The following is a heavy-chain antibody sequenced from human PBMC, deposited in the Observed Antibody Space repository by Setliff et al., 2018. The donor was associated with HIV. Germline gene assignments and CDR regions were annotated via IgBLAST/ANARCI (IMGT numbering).Heavy chain of an antibody. V-gene: IGHV3-30*02. Sequence: AGGSLRLSCAASGFTFSSYGMHWVRQAPGKGLEWVAVIWNDGSNKRYADNVKGRFTISRDNSKNTLYLQMNSLRLEDTALYYCVKGGMTNAAFNIWGPGTMVTVSS. CDR2: IWNDGSNK. CDR1: GFTFSSYG. D-gene: IGHD3-16*01. J-gene: IGHJ3*02. CDR3: VKGGMTNAAFNI.